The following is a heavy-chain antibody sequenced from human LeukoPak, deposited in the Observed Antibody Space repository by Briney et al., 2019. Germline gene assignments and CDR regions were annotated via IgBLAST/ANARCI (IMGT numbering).Heavy chain of an antibody. CDR3: ARSGFYYMDV. CDR2: INWNGGST. CDR1: GFTFDDYG. D-gene: IGHD6-25*01. Sequence: PGGSLRLSCAASGFTFDDYGMSWVRQAPGKGLEWVSGINWNGGSTGYADSVEGRFTIPRDNAKNSLYLQMNSLRAEDTALYYCARSGFYYMDVWGKGTTVTVSS. V-gene: IGHV3-20*04. J-gene: IGHJ6*03.